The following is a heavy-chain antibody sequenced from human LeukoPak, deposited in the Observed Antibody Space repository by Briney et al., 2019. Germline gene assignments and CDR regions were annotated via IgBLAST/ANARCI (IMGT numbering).Heavy chain of an antibody. CDR2: FDPEDGET. CDR3: ATANGSGSYPGGNWFDP. Sequence: GASVKVSCKVSGYTLTELSMHWVRQAPGKGLEWMGGFDPEDGETIYAQKFQGRVTMTEDTSTDTAYMELSSLRSEDTAVYYCATANGSGSYPGGNWFDPWGQGTLVTVSS. J-gene: IGHJ5*02. V-gene: IGHV1-24*01. CDR1: GYTLTELS. D-gene: IGHD3-10*01.